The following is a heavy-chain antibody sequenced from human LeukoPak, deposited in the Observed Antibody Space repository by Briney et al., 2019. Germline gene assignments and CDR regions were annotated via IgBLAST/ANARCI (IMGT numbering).Heavy chain of an antibody. CDR2: IYYSGST. CDR3: ARGKTAYNYYYGMDV. Sequence: SGTLSLTCTVSGGSISSYYWSWIRQPPGKGLEWIGYIYYSGSTNYNPSLKSRVTISVDTSKNQFSLKLSSVTAADTAVYYCARGKTAYNYYYGMDVWGQGTTVTVSS. CDR1: GGSISSYY. J-gene: IGHJ6*02. D-gene: IGHD3-16*01. V-gene: IGHV4-59*08.